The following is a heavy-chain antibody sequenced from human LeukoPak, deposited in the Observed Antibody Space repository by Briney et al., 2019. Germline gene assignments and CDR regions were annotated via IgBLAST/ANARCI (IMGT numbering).Heavy chain of an antibody. CDR2: INPNSGGT. V-gene: IGHV1-2*06. J-gene: IGHJ4*02. CDR3: ARDPYQLLYLDY. D-gene: IGHD2-2*01. CDR1: GYTFTGYY. Sequence: ASVKVSCKASGYTFTGYYMHWVRQAPGQGLEWMGRINPNSGGTNYAQKFQGRVTMTSDTSISTAYMELSGLRSDDTAVYYCARDPYQLLYLDYWGQGTLVTVSS.